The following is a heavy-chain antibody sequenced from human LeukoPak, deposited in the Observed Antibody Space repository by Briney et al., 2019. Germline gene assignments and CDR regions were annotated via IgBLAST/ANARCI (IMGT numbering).Heavy chain of an antibody. V-gene: IGHV1-24*01. D-gene: IGHD5-12*01. CDR1: GYNLIEAA. Sequence: ASVKVSCKVAGYNLIEAAINWVRQAPGKGLEWIGGFDPEDGKYGGTQVAQNFQGRVTMTEDTSTDTAYMDLSSLTPEDTAVYYCAMTDRYAGRPFDYWGQGSLVTVSS. CDR3: AMTDRYAGRPFDY. CDR2: FDPEDGKYGGT. J-gene: IGHJ4*02.